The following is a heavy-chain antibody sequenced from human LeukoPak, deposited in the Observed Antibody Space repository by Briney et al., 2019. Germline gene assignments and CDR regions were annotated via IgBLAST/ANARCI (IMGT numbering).Heavy chain of an antibody. CDR1: GGTFTSYA. J-gene: IGHJ5*02. CDR3: ARGTQVPAAMNWFDP. CDR2: IIPIFGTA. D-gene: IGHD2-2*01. Sequence: SVKVSCKASGGTFTSYAISWVRQAPGQGLEWMGGIIPIFGTANYAQKFQGRVTITADESTSTAYMELSSLRSEDTAVYYCARGTQVPAAMNWFDPWGQGTLVTVSS. V-gene: IGHV1-69*13.